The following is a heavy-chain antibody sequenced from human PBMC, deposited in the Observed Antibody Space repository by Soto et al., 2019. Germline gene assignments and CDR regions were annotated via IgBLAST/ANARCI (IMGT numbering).Heavy chain of an antibody. CDR2: FDPEDGET. Sequence: ASVKVSCKVSGYTLTELSMHWVRQAPGKGLEWMGGFDPEDGETIYAQKFQGRVTMTEDTSTDTAYMELSSLRSEDTAVYYCATRSAHKSLRFLEWLPEYYFDYWGQGTLVTVSS. V-gene: IGHV1-24*01. CDR1: GYTLTELS. CDR3: ATRSAHKSLRFLEWLPEYYFDY. J-gene: IGHJ4*02. D-gene: IGHD3-3*01.